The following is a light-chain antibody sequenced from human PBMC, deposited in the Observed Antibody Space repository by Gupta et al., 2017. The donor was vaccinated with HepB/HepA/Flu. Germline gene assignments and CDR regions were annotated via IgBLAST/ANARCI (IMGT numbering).Light chain of an antibody. J-gene: IGLJ2*01. CDR3: SAWDSSLNGVV. CDR1: STNVGNQG. CDR2: RSN. V-gene: IGLV10-54*04. Sequence: QAGLTQPPSVSKDLRPTATLTCTGNSTNVGNQGAAWLQQLQGHPPKVLSYRSNNRPSGIPERFSASRSGNTASLTITGLQPEDEADYYCSAWDSSLNGVVFGGGTKLTVL.